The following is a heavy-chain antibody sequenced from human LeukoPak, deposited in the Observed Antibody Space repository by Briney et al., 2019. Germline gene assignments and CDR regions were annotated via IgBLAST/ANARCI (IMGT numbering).Heavy chain of an antibody. V-gene: IGHV3-23*01. D-gene: IGHD2-2*02. Sequence: GGSLRLYCAASGFTFSSYAMSWVRQAPGKGLEWVSAISGSGGSTYYGDSVKGRFTISRDNSKNTLYLQMNSLRAEDTAVYYCAKDADSIVVVPAAIPFDYWGQGTLVTVSS. J-gene: IGHJ4*02. CDR3: AKDADSIVVVPAAIPFDY. CDR2: ISGSGGST. CDR1: GFTFSSYA.